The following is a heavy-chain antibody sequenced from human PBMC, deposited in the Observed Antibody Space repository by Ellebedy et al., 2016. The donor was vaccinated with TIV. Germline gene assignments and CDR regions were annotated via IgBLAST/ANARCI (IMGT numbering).Heavy chain of an antibody. Sequence: GGSLRLXCAASGFTFSDYYTSWIRQAPGKGLEWVSYISSSGSTIYYADSVKGRFTISRDNAKNSLYLQMNSLRAEDTAVYYCARDPRARGYCSSTSCPRYYYYGMNVWGQGTTVTVSS. D-gene: IGHD2-2*01. CDR1: GFTFSDYY. CDR3: ARDPRARGYCSSTSCPRYYYYGMNV. V-gene: IGHV3-11*01. CDR2: ISSSGSTI. J-gene: IGHJ6*02.